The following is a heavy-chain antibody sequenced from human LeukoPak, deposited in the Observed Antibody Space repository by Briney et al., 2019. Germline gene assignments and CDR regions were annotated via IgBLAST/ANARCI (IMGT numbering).Heavy chain of an antibody. D-gene: IGHD6-19*01. CDR3: AREGPGSIEVADNYFDY. V-gene: IGHV3-7*04. Sequence: QPGGSLRLSCAASGFIFRNYWMSWVRQAPGKGLEWVANIKQDGSEKYYGDSVKGRFTISRDNAKNSVYLQMNSLRGEDTAVYYCAREGPGSIEVADNYFDYWGQGTLVTVSS. J-gene: IGHJ4*02. CDR1: GFIFRNYW. CDR2: IKQDGSEK.